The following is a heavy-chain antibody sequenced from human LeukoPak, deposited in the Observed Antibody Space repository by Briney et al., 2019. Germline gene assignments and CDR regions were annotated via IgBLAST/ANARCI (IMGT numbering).Heavy chain of an antibody. V-gene: IGHV5-51*01. CDR1: GYSFTTYW. D-gene: IGHD6-13*01. CDR2: IYPGNSDT. J-gene: IGHJ5*02. CDR3: ARNGAAGTPNRFFNWFDP. Sequence: GESLKISCKGSGYSFTTYWIGWVRQMPGKGLEWMGLIYPGNSDTRYSPSFQGQVTFSADKSIDTAYLKWNSLQASDTAIYYCARNGAAGTPNRFFNWFDPWGQGPLVSVSS.